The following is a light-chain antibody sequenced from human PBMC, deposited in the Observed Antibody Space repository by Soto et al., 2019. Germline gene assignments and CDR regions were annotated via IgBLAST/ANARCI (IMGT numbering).Light chain of an antibody. CDR3: QQYSNSPSFT. J-gene: IGKJ3*01. V-gene: IGKV1-33*01. Sequence: DIQMTQSPSSLSASIGDRVTITCQASQDIRNYLNWYQHKAGKAPQLLIFDASNLQRGVPSRFSGSGSGTDCTFTISSLQPEDIATYYCQQYSNSPSFTFGPGTKVDIK. CDR1: QDIRNY. CDR2: DAS.